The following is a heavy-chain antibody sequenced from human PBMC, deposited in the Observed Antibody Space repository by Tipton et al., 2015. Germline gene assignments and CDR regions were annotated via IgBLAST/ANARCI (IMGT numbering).Heavy chain of an antibody. CDR1: GGSVTSKIYH. V-gene: IGHV4-61*01. CDR3: ARQTTLEFYDSAGYYFRGDAFDI. D-gene: IGHD3-22*01. Sequence: TLSLTCTVSGGSVTSKIYHWSWIRQPPGKGLEWIAYISSSGSTKYNPSLKSRVTMSIDMSKKQFSLKLRSVTAADTAVFFCARQTTLEFYDSAGYYFRGDAFDIWGQGTMVTVSS. J-gene: IGHJ3*02. CDR2: ISSSGST.